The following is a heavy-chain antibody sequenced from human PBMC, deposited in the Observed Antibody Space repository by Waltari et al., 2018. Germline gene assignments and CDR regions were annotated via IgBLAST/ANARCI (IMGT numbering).Heavy chain of an antibody. D-gene: IGHD1-26*01. J-gene: IGHJ4*02. V-gene: IGHV4-4*07. CDR2: MYGSGGRT. Sequence: QVQLQESGPGLVKPSETLSLTCAVSGGSISSNYWSWIRQSPGKGLEWIGRMYGSGGRTDHNPSRKSRVTISTDTSKNQFSLKLSSVTAADTAVYHCVRGDSGAYMGDFDYWGQGVLVTVSS. CDR1: GGSISSNY. CDR3: VRGDSGAYMGDFDY.